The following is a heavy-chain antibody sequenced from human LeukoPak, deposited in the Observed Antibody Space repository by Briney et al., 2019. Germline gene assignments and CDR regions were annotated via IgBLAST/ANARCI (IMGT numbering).Heavy chain of an antibody. CDR1: GFTFSSYA. J-gene: IGHJ4*02. CDR3: ARDIGGY. Sequence: GALRLSCAASGFTFSSYAMHWVRQAPGKGLEWVAVISYDGSNKYYADSVKGRFTISRDNSKNTLYLQMNSLRAEDTAVYYCARDIGGYWGQGTLVTVSS. V-gene: IGHV3-30*04. D-gene: IGHD1-26*01. CDR2: ISYDGSNK.